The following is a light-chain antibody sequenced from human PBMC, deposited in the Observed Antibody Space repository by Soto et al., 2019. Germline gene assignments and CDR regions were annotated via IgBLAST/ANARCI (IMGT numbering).Light chain of an antibody. Sequence: QSALTRPPSASGSLGQSVTISCTGTSADVGGYNFVSWYQQHPGKAPKLMIFEVSQRLSGVPDRFSGSKSGNTASLTVSELQAEDEANYYCASYAGSQNYVFGTGTKVTVL. CDR1: SADVGGYNF. J-gene: IGLJ1*01. CDR3: ASYAGSQNYV. V-gene: IGLV2-8*01. CDR2: EVS.